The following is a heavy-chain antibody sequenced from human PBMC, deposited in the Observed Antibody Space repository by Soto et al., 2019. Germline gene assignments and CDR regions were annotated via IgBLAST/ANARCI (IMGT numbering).Heavy chain of an antibody. J-gene: IGHJ4*02. CDR1: GFTFSSYW. CDR2: ITGSGGSS. CDR3: AKRKGIAAAGDFEY. D-gene: IGHD6-13*01. Sequence: GGSLRLSCAASGFTFSSYWMHWVRQAPGKGLEWVSSITGSGGSSYYADSVKGRFTISRDNSKNTLYLQMNSLRAEDTAVYYCAKRKGIAAAGDFEYWGQGTLVTAPQ. V-gene: IGHV3-23*01.